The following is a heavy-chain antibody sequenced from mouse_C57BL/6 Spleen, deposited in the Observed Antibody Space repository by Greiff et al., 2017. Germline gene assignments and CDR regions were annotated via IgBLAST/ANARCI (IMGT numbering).Heavy chain of an antibody. CDR3: ARSMVTTTAFAY. CDR2: IRNKANGYTT. D-gene: IGHD2-2*01. Sequence: EVQRVESGGGLVQPGGSLSLSCAASGFTFTDYYMSWVRQPPGKALEWLGFIRNKANGYTTEYSASVKGRFTISRDNSQSILYLQMNALRAEDSATYYCARSMVTTTAFAYWGQGTLVTVPA. V-gene: IGHV7-3*01. J-gene: IGHJ3*01. CDR1: GFTFTDYY.